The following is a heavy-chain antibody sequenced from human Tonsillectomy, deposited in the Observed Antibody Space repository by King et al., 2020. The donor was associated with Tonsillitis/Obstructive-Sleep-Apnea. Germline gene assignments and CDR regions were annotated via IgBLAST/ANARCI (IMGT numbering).Heavy chain of an antibody. D-gene: IGHD4-17*01. CDR1: GFTFSSYA. J-gene: IGHJ6*02. Sequence: VQLVESGGGVVQPGRSLRLSCAASGFTFSSYAMHWVRQAPGKGLEWVAVILYDGSNKYYADSVKGRFTISRDNSKNTLYLQMNSLRTEDTAVYYGAPTDYGDDASYGMDVWGQGTTVTVSS. CDR3: APTDYGDDASYGMDV. CDR2: ILYDGSNK. V-gene: IGHV3-30*04.